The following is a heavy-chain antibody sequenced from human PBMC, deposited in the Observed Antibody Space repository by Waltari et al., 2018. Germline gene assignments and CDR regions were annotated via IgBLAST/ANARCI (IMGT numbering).Heavy chain of an antibody. D-gene: IGHD3-16*01. CDR2: INLDGSET. J-gene: IGHJ6*02. CDR1: GFPCSTSW. V-gene: IGHV3-7*01. CDR3: TRDVWKSCDV. Sequence: QLVESGGGSVQPGGSLRLSCAASGFPCSTSWMRWIRQAPEKGLEWVAIINLDGSETYYVDSVKGRFTISRDNARNSLYLQMNSLRVEDTAMYYCTRDVWKSCDVWGQGTTVTVPS.